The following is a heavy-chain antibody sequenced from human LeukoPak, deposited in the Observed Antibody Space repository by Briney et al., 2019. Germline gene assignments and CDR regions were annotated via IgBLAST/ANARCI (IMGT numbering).Heavy chain of an antibody. CDR1: GYTFTNYG. Sequence: ASVKVSCKASGYTFTNYGISWVRQAPGQGLEWMGWISAYNGNTNYAQKLQGRVTMTTDTSTSTAYVELRSLRSDDTAVYYCARDDSSGFIDYWGQGTLVTVSS. CDR3: ARDDSSGFIDY. V-gene: IGHV1-18*01. J-gene: IGHJ4*02. D-gene: IGHD6-19*01. CDR2: ISAYNGNT.